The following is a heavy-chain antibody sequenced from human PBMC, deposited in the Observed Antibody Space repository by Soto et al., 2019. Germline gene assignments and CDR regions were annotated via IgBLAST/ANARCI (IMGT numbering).Heavy chain of an antibody. J-gene: IGHJ3*01. Sequence: SETLSLTCPVSGGSISSDYWSWIRQPPGKGMEWIGYIYYSGSTNYNPSLKSRVTISVDTSKNQFSLKLSSVTAADTAVYYCARVSGGSFDFRGPGTLVTVSS. D-gene: IGHD1-26*01. CDR2: IYYSGST. V-gene: IGHV4-59*01. CDR3: ARVSGGSFDF. CDR1: GGSISSDY.